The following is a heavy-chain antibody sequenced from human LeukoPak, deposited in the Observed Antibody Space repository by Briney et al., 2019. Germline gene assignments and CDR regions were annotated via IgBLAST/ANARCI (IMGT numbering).Heavy chain of an antibody. Sequence: SETLSLTCTVSGGSISSSSYYWGWIRQPPGKGLEWIGSIYYSGSTYYNPSLKSRVTISVDTSKNQFSLKPSSVTAADTAVYYCARAGGSYSSSWPFDYWGQGTLVTVSS. CDR2: IYYSGST. V-gene: IGHV4-39*07. CDR3: ARAGGSYSSSWPFDY. CDR1: GGSISSSSYY. J-gene: IGHJ4*02. D-gene: IGHD6-13*01.